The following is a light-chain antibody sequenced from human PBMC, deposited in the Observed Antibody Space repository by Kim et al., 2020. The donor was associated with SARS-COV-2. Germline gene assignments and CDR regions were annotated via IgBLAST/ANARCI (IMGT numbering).Light chain of an antibody. CDR3: QVWDSSSHHWV. V-gene: IGLV3-21*04. CDR1: HIGSKS. Sequence: PGKQARITWGGSHIGSKSVQWYQQKPGQAPVLVIYYDSDRPSGIPERFSGSNSEDTATLTISWVEAGGEADYFCQVWDSSSHHWVFGGGTKVTVL. CDR2: YDS. J-gene: IGLJ3*02.